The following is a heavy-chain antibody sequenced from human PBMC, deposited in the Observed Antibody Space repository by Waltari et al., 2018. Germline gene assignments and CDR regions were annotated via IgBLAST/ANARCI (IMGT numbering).Heavy chain of an antibody. Sequence: QVQLLQSGAEVTTPVSSVKGSCKASGHSFSDHYSHWVRQAPGQGLEWVGWINPDSGATSYGKKFQGRVTMTRDTSIGTVYMELSRLRSDDTAVYYCARSLMVSRITFGELGYWGQGTLVTVSS. CDR1: GHSFSDHY. V-gene: IGHV1-2*02. CDR2: INPDSGAT. J-gene: IGHJ4*02. D-gene: IGHD3-16*01. CDR3: ARSLMVSRITFGELGY.